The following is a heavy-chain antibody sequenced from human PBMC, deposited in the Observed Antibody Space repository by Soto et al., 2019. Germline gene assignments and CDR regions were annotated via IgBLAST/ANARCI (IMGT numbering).Heavy chain of an antibody. J-gene: IGHJ4*02. CDR3: AIAVAGKEVDY. Sequence: SETLSLTCAVYGGSFSGYYWSWIRQPPGKGLEWIGEINHSGSTNYNPSLKSRVTISVDTSKNQFSLKLSSVTAADTAVDYCAIAVAGKEVDYWGQGTLVTVSS. D-gene: IGHD6-19*01. CDR2: INHSGST. V-gene: IGHV4-34*01. CDR1: GGSFSGYY.